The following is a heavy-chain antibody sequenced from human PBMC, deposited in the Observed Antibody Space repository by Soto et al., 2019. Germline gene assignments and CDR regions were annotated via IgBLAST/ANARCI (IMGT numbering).Heavy chain of an antibody. D-gene: IGHD1-26*01. CDR1: GLIFENCG. CDR3: AQNQGVELVPLATVDWFDP. J-gene: IGHJ5*02. V-gene: IGHV3-23*01. Sequence: GTLRLSGAPAGLIFENCGMIWVRQAPGRGLEWISSISGSGFKKYYADYVKGRFTISRDNSKSTVYLELNNLSAEDTAVYHRAQNQGVELVPLATVDWFDPWGQGSVVTASS. CDR2: ISGSGFKK.